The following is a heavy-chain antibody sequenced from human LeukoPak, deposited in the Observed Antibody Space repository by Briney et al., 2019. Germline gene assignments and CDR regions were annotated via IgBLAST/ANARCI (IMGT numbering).Heavy chain of an antibody. V-gene: IGHV3-30-3*01. CDR3: AKVDGSGSYYLVGDAFDI. CDR1: GFIFSSYA. Sequence: GGSLRLSCAASGFIFSSYAMHWVRQGPGKGLEWVATISYDGYKKAYADSVKGRFTISRDNAKNSVYLQMNSLRAEDTAVYYCAKVDGSGSYYLVGDAFDIWGQGTMVTVSS. J-gene: IGHJ3*02. D-gene: IGHD3-10*01. CDR2: ISYDGYKK.